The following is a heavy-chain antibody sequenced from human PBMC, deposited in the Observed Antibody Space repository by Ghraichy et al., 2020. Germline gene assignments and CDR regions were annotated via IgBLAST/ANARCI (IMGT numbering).Heavy chain of an antibody. CDR2: ITSSGRTI. V-gene: IGHV3-48*02. CDR3: ARGSTVVRFYYYAGMDV. D-gene: IGHD4-23*01. CDR1: GFTFGSYS. Sequence: GGSLRLSCVGSGFTFGSYSMNWVRQSPGKGLEWLSYITSSGRTISYADSVKGRFTISRDNAQNSLYLQMKSLRDEETAVYYCARGSTVVRFYYYAGMDVWGQGTTVTVSS. J-gene: IGHJ6*02.